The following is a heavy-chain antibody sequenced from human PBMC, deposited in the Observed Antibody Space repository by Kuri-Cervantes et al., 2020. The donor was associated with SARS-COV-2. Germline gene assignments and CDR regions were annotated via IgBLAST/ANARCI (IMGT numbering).Heavy chain of an antibody. V-gene: IGHV4-31*03. CDR1: GDSINSGGYH. CDR3: ARDNLGFGELLPAAN. Sequence: LRLSCTVSGDSINSGGYHWSWIRQHPGKGLELIGYIYNGGHTFYSTSLRSRITISLDPSKNQFSLRLNSVTTADTAVYYCARDNLGFGELLPAANWGQGTLVTVSS. CDR2: IYNGGHT. J-gene: IGHJ4*02. D-gene: IGHD3-10*01.